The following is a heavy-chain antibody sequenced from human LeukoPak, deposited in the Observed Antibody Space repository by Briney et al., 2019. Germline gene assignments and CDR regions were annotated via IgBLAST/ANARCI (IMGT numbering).Heavy chain of an antibody. CDR3: ARAVAAAGMVAFDI. V-gene: IGHV1-8*01. D-gene: IGHD6-13*01. CDR1: GYTFTSYD. J-gene: IGHJ3*02. Sequence: ASVKVSCKASGYTFTSYDINWVRQATGQGLEWMGWMNPNSGNTGYARKFQGRVTMTRNTSISTAYMELSSLSSEDTAVYYCARAVAAAGMVAFDIWGQGTMVTISS. CDR2: MNPNSGNT.